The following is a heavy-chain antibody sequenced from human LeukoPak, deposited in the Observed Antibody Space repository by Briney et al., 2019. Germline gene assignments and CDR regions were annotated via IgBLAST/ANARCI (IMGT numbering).Heavy chain of an antibody. CDR1: GYTFTGYY. D-gene: IGHD6-13*01. J-gene: IGHJ4*02. CDR3: ARVMTGSSWYLRYYFDY. V-gene: IGHV1-2*02. CDR2: INPNSGGT. Sequence: ASVKVSCRASGYTFTGYYMHWVRQAPGQGLEWMGWINPNSGGTNYAQKFQGRVTMTRDTSISTVYMELSRLRSDDTAVYYCARVMTGSSWYLRYYFDYWGQGTLVTVSS.